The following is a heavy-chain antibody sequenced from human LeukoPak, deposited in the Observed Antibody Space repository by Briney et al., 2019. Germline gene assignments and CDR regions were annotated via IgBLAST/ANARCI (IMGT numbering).Heavy chain of an antibody. Sequence: SETLSLTCTVTGGSISSYYWSWIRQPPGKGREWIGYIYYSGSTNYNLSLMSRVTISVDTSKNQFSLKLSSVTAADTAVYYCARGHYDLVYWGQGTLVTVSS. V-gene: IGHV4-59*01. CDR2: IYYSGST. CDR1: GGSISSYY. J-gene: IGHJ4*02. D-gene: IGHD3-3*01. CDR3: ARGHYDLVY.